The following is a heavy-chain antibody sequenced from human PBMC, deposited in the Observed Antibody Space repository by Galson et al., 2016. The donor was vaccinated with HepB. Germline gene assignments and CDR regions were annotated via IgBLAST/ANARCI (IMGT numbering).Heavy chain of an antibody. CDR2: IFYSGST. CDR1: GGSISSANYY. V-gene: IGHV4-39*01. J-gene: IGHJ4*02. Sequence: SETLSLTCTVSGGSISSANYYWGWIRQSPGKGLEWIGTIFYSGSTYCNPSLKTRVSISVDTSKNQFSLKLSSLTAADTAVYYCARLRSGSYSHFDYWGQGTLVTVSS. D-gene: IGHD1-26*01. CDR3: ARLRSGSYSHFDY.